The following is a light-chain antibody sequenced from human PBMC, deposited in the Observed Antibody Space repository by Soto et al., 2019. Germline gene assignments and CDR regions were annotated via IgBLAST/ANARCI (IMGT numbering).Light chain of an antibody. CDR1: SSDVGSYDL. Sequence: QSALTQPASVSGSPGQSITISCTGTSSDVGSYDLVSWYQQHPDKAPKLIIYEGSKRPSGVSNRFSGSKSGNTASLTISGLQAEDEADYFCCSYAGSSSVFGGGTKL. J-gene: IGLJ2*01. CDR2: EGS. CDR3: CSYAGSSSV. V-gene: IGLV2-23*01.